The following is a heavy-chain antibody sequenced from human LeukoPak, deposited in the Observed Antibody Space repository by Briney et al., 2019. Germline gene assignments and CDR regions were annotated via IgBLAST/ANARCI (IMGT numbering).Heavy chain of an antibody. CDR3: ARAGRDYYYYYMDV. J-gene: IGHJ6*03. D-gene: IGHD2-15*01. CDR1: GYSISSGYY. CDR2: IYHSGST. V-gene: IGHV4-38-2*02. Sequence: PSETLSLTCTVSGYSISSGYYWGWIRQPPGKGLEWIGSIYHSGSTYYNPSLKSRVTISVDTSKNQFSLKLSSVTAADTAVYYCARAGRDYYYYYMDVWGKGTTVTVSS.